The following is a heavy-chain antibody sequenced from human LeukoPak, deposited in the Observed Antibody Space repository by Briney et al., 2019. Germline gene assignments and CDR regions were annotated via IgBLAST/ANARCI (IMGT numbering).Heavy chain of an antibody. CDR1: GGSFSGYY. J-gene: IGHJ4*02. CDR3: ARAITGTRAGFDY. CDR2: INHSGST. Sequence: PSETLSLTCAVYGGSFSGYYWSWIRQPPGKGLEWIGEINHSGSTNYNPSLRSRVTISVDTSKNQFSLKLRSVTAADTAVYYCARAITGTRAGFDYWGQGTLVTVSS. D-gene: IGHD1-7*01. V-gene: IGHV4-34*01.